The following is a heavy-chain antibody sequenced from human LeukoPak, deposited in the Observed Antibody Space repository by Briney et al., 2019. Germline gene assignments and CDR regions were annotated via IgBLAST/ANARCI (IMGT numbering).Heavy chain of an antibody. CDR1: GFTFSSYA. J-gene: IGHJ4*02. CDR2: ISSNGGST. CDR3: ARDPRLYYDFWSGSYYFDY. V-gene: IGHV3-64*01. Sequence: PGGSLRLSCAASGFTFSSYAMHWVRQAPGKGLEYVSAISSNGGSTYYANSVKGRFTISRDNSKNTLYLQMGSLRAEDMAVYYCARDPRLYYDFWSGSYYFDYWGQGTLVTVSS. D-gene: IGHD3-3*01.